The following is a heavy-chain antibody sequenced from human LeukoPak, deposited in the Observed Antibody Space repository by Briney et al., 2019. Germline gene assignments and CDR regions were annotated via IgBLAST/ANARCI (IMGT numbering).Heavy chain of an antibody. CDR1: RFTFSYYI. CDR2: ISSSSNYI. D-gene: IGHD6-6*01. Sequence: GGSLRLSCAASRFTFSYYIMSWVRQAPGKGLEWVSSISSSSNYIYYADSVKGRFTISRDNAKNSLYLQMNSLRAEDTAVYYCARGRSIIGPWGQGTLVTVSS. V-gene: IGHV3-21*01. J-gene: IGHJ5*02. CDR3: ARGRSIIGP.